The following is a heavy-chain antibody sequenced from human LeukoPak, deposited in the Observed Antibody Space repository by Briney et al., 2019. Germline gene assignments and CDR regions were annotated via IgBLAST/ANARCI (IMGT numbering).Heavy chain of an antibody. CDR1: GFTFSSYS. V-gene: IGHV3-21*01. J-gene: IGHJ3*02. Sequence: GGSLRLSCAASGFTFSSYSMNWVRQAPGKGLEWVSSISSSSSYIYYADSVKGRFTISRDNAKNSLYLQMNSLRAEDTAVYYCARDLGGWELPRGCAFDIWGQGTMVTVSS. D-gene: IGHD1-26*01. CDR3: ARDLGGWELPRGCAFDI. CDR2: ISSSSSYI.